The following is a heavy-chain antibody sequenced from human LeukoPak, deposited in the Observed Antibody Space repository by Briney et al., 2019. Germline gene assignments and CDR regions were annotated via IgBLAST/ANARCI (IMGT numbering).Heavy chain of an antibody. Sequence: QTGGSLRLSCAASGFTFDDYTMHWVRQAPGKGLEWVSLISWDGGSTYYADSVKGRFTISRDNSKNSLYLQMNSLRTEDTALYYCAKEGGSYSSDPHDAFDIWGQGTMVTVSS. V-gene: IGHV3-43*01. CDR1: GFTFDDYT. CDR3: AKEGGSYSSDPHDAFDI. D-gene: IGHD1-26*01. CDR2: ISWDGGST. J-gene: IGHJ3*02.